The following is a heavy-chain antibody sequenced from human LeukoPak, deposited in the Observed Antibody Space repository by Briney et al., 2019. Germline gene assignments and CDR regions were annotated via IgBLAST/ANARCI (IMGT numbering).Heavy chain of an antibody. J-gene: IGHJ4*02. CDR3: AKDQSAAWAN. CDR1: GFTFSSYG. CDR2: IRYDGSNK. Sequence: GGSLRLSCAASGFTFSSYGMHWVRQAPGKGLEWVAFIRYDGSNKYYADSVKGRFTISGDNSKNTLYLQMNSLRAEDTAVYYCAKDQSAAWANWGQGTLVTVSS. V-gene: IGHV3-30*02. D-gene: IGHD6-13*01.